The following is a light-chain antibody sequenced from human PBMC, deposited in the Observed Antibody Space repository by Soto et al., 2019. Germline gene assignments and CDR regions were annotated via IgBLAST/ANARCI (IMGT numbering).Light chain of an antibody. CDR1: QSVSTF. Sequence: EIVLTQSPATLSLSPGERATLSCRASQSVSTFLAWYQQKPGQAPRLLIYDGSNRATGIPARFSGSGSGTDFTLTISSLEPEDFAVYYCQQRSNWPPTFGGGTKVEIK. V-gene: IGKV3-11*01. CDR2: DGS. CDR3: QQRSNWPPT. J-gene: IGKJ4*01.